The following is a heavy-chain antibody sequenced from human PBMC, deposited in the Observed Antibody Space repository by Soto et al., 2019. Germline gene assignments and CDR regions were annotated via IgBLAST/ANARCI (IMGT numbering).Heavy chain of an antibody. J-gene: IGHJ4*02. CDR3: ARASYLYYGSGSYLYYFDY. V-gene: IGHV4-59*01. CDR2: IYYTGST. Sequence: SETLSLTCTVSGGSISTYYWTWIRQPPGKGLEWIGYIYYTGSTNYNPSLKSRVTISVDTSKNQFSLKLSSVTAADTAVYYCARASYLYYGSGSYLYYFDYTGQITLVTVSS. D-gene: IGHD3-10*01. CDR1: GGSISTYY.